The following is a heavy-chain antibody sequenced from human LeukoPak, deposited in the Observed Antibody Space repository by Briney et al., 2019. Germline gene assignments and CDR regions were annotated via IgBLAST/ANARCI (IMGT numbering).Heavy chain of an antibody. CDR2: IYHSGST. CDR3: ARGVVAGKARFFDY. D-gene: IGHD6-19*01. V-gene: IGHV4-38-2*02. J-gene: IGHJ4*02. CDR1: GYSISSGYY. Sequence: SETLSLTRTVSGYSISSGYYWGWIRQPPGKGLELIGSIYHSGSTYFNPSLKDRVTISVDTSKSQFSQKLSSVTAADTAVYYCARGVVAGKARFFDYWGQRTLVTVSS.